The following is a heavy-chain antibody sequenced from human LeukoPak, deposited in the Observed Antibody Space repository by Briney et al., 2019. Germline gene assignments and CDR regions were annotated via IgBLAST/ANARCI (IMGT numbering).Heavy chain of an antibody. J-gene: IGHJ5*02. CDR1: GFTFSSYA. V-gene: IGHV3-30*18. CDR2: ISYDGSNK. CDR3: AKSHDYWFDP. D-gene: IGHD2-21*02. Sequence: GGSLRLSCAASGFTFSSYAMHWVRQAPGKGLEWAAVISYDGSNKYYADSVKGRFTISRDNSKNTLYLQMNSLRAEDTAVYYCAKSHDYWFDPWGQGTLVTVSS.